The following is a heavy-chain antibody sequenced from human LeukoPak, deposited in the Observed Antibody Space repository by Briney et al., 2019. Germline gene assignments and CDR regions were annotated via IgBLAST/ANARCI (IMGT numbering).Heavy chain of an antibody. J-gene: IGHJ4*02. CDR1: GYTFTSYY. Sequence: ASVKVSCKTSGYTFTSYYMHWVRQAPGQGLEWMGIINPSGGSTSYAQKFQGRVTLTRDMSTSTVYMELSSLRSEDTAVYYCARDRHDYGDRSFDYWGQGTLVTVSS. CDR2: INPSGGST. D-gene: IGHD4-17*01. V-gene: IGHV1-46*01. CDR3: ARDRHDYGDRSFDY.